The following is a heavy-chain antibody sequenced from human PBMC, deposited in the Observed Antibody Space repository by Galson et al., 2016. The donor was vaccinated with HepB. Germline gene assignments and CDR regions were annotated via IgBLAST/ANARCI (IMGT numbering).Heavy chain of an antibody. CDR3: AREGYYYDSSGYYYAIDY. D-gene: IGHD3-22*01. J-gene: IGHJ4*02. CDR2: ISSSSSTI. Sequence: SLRLSCAASGFTFSSYSMNWVRQAPGKGLEWVSYISSSSSTIYYADSVKGRFTISRDNAKNSLYLQMNSLRDEDTAVYYCAREGYYYDSSGYYYAIDYWGQGTLVTVSS. CDR1: GFTFSSYS. V-gene: IGHV3-48*02.